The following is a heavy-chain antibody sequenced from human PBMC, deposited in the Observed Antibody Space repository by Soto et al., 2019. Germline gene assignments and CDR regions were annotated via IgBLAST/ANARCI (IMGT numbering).Heavy chain of an antibody. Sequence: EVQLSESGGDLRQPGGSLRLSCAASGFTFTNYAMTWVRQTPGKGLEWVSGISASGGLKYYADSVRGRFTVSRDNSTNIRYLQMDNLRDEDTALYYCAREVGAPSGWLDPWGQGTQVTVSS. CDR3: AREVGAPSGWLDP. D-gene: IGHD1-26*01. J-gene: IGHJ5*02. V-gene: IGHV3-23*01. CDR1: GFTFTNYA. CDR2: ISASGGLK.